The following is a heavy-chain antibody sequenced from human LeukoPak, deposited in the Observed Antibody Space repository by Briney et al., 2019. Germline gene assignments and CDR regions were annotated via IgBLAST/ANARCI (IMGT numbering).Heavy chain of an antibody. J-gene: IGHJ4*02. CDR1: GYTFTTYD. CDR3: ATGTQNYYYDSSGYYHGMGY. V-gene: IGHV1-8*01. D-gene: IGHD3-22*01. Sequence: ASVKVSCKASGYTFTTYDINWVRQATGQGLEWMGWMNPNSGNTGYAQKFQGRVTMTRNTSISTAYMELSSLRSEDTAVYYCATGTQNYYYDSSGYYHGMGYWGQGTLVTVSS. CDR2: MNPNSGNT.